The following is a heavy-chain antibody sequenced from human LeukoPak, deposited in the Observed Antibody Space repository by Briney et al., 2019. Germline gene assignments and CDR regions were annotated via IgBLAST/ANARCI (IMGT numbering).Heavy chain of an antibody. CDR3: AREDLRNFDY. V-gene: IGHV4-39*07. Sequence: SETLSLTCTVSGGSISSSAYHWGWIRQPPGKGLEWIGTINYGGNTYYNLSLKSRVIIFLDTSKNQFSLKLSSVTAADTAVYYCAREDLRNFDYWGQGTLVTVSS. D-gene: IGHD4-17*01. J-gene: IGHJ4*02. CDR2: INYGGNT. CDR1: GGSISSSAYH.